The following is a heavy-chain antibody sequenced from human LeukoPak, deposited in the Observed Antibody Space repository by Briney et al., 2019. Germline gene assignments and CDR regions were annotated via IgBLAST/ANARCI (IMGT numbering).Heavy chain of an antibody. CDR3: ARAGGGVYCTSSSCFDY. CDR1: GGSINNYY. Sequence: SETLSLTCTVSGGSINNYYWSWIRLPPGKGLEWIGHIYYSGSPNYNPSLKSRVTISVDTSKNQFSLKLSSVTAADTAVYYCARAGGGVYCTSSSCFDYWGQGTLVTVSS. J-gene: IGHJ4*02. CDR2: IYYSGSP. V-gene: IGHV4-59*01. D-gene: IGHD2-2*01.